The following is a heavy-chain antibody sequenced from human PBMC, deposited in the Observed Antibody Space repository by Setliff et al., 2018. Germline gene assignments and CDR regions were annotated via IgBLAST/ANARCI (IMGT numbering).Heavy chain of an antibody. CDR2: INTNTGNP. J-gene: IGHJ6*03. V-gene: IGHV7-4-1*02. CDR1: GYIFTSYG. CDR3: ARASRFGTIVYKGYYYMDV. D-gene: IGHD3-10*01. Sequence: ASVKVSCKASGYIFTSYGISRVRQAPGQGLEWMGWINTNTGNPSYAQDFTGRFVFSLDTSVSTAYLQISSLKAEDTAVYYCARASRFGTIVYKGYYYMDVWGKGTTVTSP.